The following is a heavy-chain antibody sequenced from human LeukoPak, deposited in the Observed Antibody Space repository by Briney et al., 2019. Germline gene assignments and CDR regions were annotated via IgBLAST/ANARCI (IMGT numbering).Heavy chain of an antibody. J-gene: IGHJ6*03. Sequence: TGGSLRLSCAASGFTFSNYWMHWVRQAPGKGLVWVSRINSDGRSTNYADSVKGRFTISRDNAKNTLYLQMNSLRAEDTAVYYCASTVAGTPRDYYYYYMDVWGKGTTVTISS. CDR3: ASTVAGTPRDYYYYYMDV. V-gene: IGHV3-74*01. CDR2: INSDGRST. CDR1: GFTFSNYW. D-gene: IGHD6-19*01.